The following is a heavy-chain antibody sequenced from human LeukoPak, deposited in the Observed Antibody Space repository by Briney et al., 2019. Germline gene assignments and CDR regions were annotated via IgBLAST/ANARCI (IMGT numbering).Heavy chain of an antibody. CDR1: GYTFTSYG. D-gene: IGHD3-22*01. Sequence: GASVKVSCKASGYTFTSYGISWVRQAPGQGLEWMGWISAYNGNTNYAQKLQGRVTMTTDTSTSTAYMELRGLRSDDTAVYYCATVDSSGYKLYWGQGTLVTVSS. J-gene: IGHJ4*02. CDR2: ISAYNGNT. V-gene: IGHV1-18*01. CDR3: ATVDSSGYKLY.